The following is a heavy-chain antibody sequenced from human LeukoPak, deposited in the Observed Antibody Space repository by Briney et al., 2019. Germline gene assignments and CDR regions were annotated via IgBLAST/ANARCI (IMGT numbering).Heavy chain of an antibody. J-gene: IGHJ4*02. V-gene: IGHV4-31*03. CDR2: IYYSGST. CDR3: ARGGSAAGTFYYFDY. D-gene: IGHD6-13*01. Sequence: PSQTLSLTCTVSGGSISSGGYYWSWIRQHPGKGLEWIGYIYYSGSTYYNPSLKSRVTMSVDTSKNQFSLKLSSVTAADTAVYYCARGGSAAGTFYYFDYWGQGTLVTVSS. CDR1: GGSISSGGYY.